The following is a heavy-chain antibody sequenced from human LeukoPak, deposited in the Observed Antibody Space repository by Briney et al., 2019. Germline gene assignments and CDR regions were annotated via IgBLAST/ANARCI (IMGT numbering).Heavy chain of an antibody. CDR2: INPNSGGT. Sequence: GASVKVSCKASGYTFTGYYMHWVRQAPGQGLEWMGWINPNSGGTNYAQKFQGRVTMTRDTSISTAYMELSRLRSDDTAVYYCARDVALSYSSRAKRAFDIWGQGTMVTVSS. D-gene: IGHD6-13*01. J-gene: IGHJ3*02. CDR3: ARDVALSYSSRAKRAFDI. V-gene: IGHV1-2*02. CDR1: GYTFTGYY.